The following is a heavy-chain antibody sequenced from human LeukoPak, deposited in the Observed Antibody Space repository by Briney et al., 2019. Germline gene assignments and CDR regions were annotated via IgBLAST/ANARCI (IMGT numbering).Heavy chain of an antibody. J-gene: IGHJ6*03. CDR2: VYTSGST. CDR3: AREPNSGFDYYYYMDV. D-gene: IGHD3-10*01. Sequence: SETLSLTCSVSGGSITSGSYYWSWIRQPAGKGLEWIGRVYTSGSTKYNPSLKSRVSLSVDTSKNQFSLKLSSVTAADTAVYYCAREPNSGFDYYYYMDVWGKGTTVTISS. V-gene: IGHV4-61*02. CDR1: GGSITSGSYY.